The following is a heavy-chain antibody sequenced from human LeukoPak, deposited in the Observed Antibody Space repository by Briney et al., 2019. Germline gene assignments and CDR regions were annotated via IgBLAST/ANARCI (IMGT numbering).Heavy chain of an antibody. V-gene: IGHV4-4*07. D-gene: IGHD3-3*01. CDR3: ARDTEKSGYPDY. Sequence: LIGRIYSSGIINYNPSLKSRVTMSLDNSKNQLSLKLGYVPAADTAVYYCARDTEKSGYPDYWGQGTLDSVSS. CDR2: IYSSGII. J-gene: IGHJ4*02.